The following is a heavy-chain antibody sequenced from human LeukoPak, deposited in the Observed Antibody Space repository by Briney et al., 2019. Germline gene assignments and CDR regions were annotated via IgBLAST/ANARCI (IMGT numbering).Heavy chain of an antibody. CDR1: GYTFTSYG. V-gene: IGHV1-18*01. CDR2: ISAYNGNT. CDR3: ARDKGYSSSWYGVIDY. Sequence: ASVKVSCKASGYTFTSYGISWVRQAPGQGLEWMGWISAYNGNTNYAQKLQGRVTMTTDTSTSTAYMELRSLRSDDTAVYYCARDKGYSSSWYGVIDYWGQGTLVTVSS. J-gene: IGHJ4*02. D-gene: IGHD6-13*01.